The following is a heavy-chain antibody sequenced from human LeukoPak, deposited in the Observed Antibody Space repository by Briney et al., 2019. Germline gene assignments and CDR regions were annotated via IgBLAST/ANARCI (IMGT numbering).Heavy chain of an antibody. V-gene: IGHV3-23*01. CDR1: GFTFSSYA. CDR3: AKPAGGIFGVVIRPFDY. D-gene: IGHD3-3*01. CDR2: ISGSGGST. Sequence: PGGSLRLSCAASGFTFSSYAMSWVRQAPGKGLEWVSAISGSGGSTYYADSVKGRFTISRDNSKNTLYLQMNSLRAEDTAVYYCAKPAGGIFGVVIRPFDYWGQRTLVTVSS. J-gene: IGHJ4*02.